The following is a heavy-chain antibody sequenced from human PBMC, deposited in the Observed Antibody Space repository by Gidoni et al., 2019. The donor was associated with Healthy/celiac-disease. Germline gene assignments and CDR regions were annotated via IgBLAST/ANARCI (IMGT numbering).Heavy chain of an antibody. Sequence: EVQLVESGGGLVQPGGSLRLSCAASGFTFSSYSMNWVRQAPGKGLEWVSYISSSSSTIYYADSVKGRFTISRDNAKNSLYLQMNSLRAEDTAVYYCARDSAYCGGDCYTDAFDIWGQGTMVTVSS. CDR3: ARDSAYCGGDCYTDAFDI. CDR2: ISSSSSTI. J-gene: IGHJ3*02. V-gene: IGHV3-48*01. CDR1: GFTFSSYS. D-gene: IGHD2-21*02.